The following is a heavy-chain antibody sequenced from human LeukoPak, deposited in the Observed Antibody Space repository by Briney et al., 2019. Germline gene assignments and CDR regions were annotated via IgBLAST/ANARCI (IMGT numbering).Heavy chain of an antibody. D-gene: IGHD3-10*01. Sequence: SETLSLTCAVYGGSFSGYYWTWIRQPPGKGLEWIGEINHSGTTNYNPSLKSRVTISVDTSKNQFSLKLRSVTAADTAVYYCARGGITMAYYGTDVWGRGTPVTVSS. V-gene: IGHV4-34*01. CDR3: ARGGITMAYYGTDV. CDR2: INHSGTT. J-gene: IGHJ6*04. CDR1: GGSFSGYY.